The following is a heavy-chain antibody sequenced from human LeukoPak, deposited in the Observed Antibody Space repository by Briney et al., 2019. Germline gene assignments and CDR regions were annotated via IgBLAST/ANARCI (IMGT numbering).Heavy chain of an antibody. D-gene: IGHD3-10*01. J-gene: IGHJ6*04. CDR2: IYYSGST. CDR3: ARVEMVRGVIINYYYGMDV. V-gene: IGHV4-30-4*01. CDR1: GGSISSGDYY. Sequence: SETLSLTCTVSGGSISSGDYYWSWIRQPPGKGLEWIGYIYYSGSTYYNPSLKSRVTISVDTSKNQFSLKLSPVTAADTAVYYCARVEMVRGVIINYYYGMDVWGKGTTVTVSS.